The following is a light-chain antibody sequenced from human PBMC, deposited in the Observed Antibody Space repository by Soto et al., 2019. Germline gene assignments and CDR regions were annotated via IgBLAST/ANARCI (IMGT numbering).Light chain of an antibody. V-gene: IGLV2-23*01. CDR2: EAI. CDR3: CSLTGGPTLV. CDR1: NSDVGSHNF. Sequence: QSALTQPASVSGSPGQSITISCTGTNSDVGSHNFVSWYQQYPGKAPKLLIYEAIKRPSGISDRFSGSKSGNTASLTVSGLQAEDEADYYCCSLTGGPTLVFGGGTKLTVL. J-gene: IGLJ3*02.